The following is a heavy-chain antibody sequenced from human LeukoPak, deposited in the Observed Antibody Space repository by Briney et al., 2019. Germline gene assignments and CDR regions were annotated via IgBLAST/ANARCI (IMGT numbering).Heavy chain of an antibody. CDR1: GGSISSGGYY. D-gene: IGHD2-21*01. CDR3: ARDCFGNCGSAFDI. Sequence: PSQTLSLTCTVSGGSISSGGYYWSWIRQHPGKGLEWIGYIYYSGSTYYNPSLKSRVTISVDTSKNQFSLKLSSVTAADTAVYYCARDCFGNCGSAFDIWGQGTMVTVSS. CDR2: IYYSGST. V-gene: IGHV4-31*03. J-gene: IGHJ3*02.